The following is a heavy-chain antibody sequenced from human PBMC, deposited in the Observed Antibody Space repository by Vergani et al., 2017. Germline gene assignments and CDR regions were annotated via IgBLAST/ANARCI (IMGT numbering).Heavy chain of an antibody. CDR1: AYTFTSYG. V-gene: IGHV1-18*01. Sequence: QVQLVQSGAEVKKPGASVKVSCKASAYTFTSYGITWVRKAPGQGLEWMGWISAYNGNTNYAQKFQGRVTMTTDTSTSTAYMELRSLTSDDTSVYCCARDPVRGIMITFGNYFDYWGEGTLVTVAS. CDR2: ISAYNGNT. CDR3: ARDPVRGIMITFGNYFDY. J-gene: IGHJ4*02. D-gene: IGHD3-16*01.